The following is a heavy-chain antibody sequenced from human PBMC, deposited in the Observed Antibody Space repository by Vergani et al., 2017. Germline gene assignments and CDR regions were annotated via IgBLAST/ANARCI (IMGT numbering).Heavy chain of an antibody. J-gene: IGHJ4*02. CDR3: ARDVLPWDGHYFEY. Sequence: EVQLLQSGGGVIQPGGSVRLSCAASGFTFSSYGMYWVRQAPGKGLEWVSVISGSGGRAKYADSVKGRFTVSRDNSKKTLYLQLNRVRAEDTAVYYCARDVLPWDGHYFEYWGQGTLVTVSS. CDR2: ISGSGGRA. CDR1: GFTFSSYG. D-gene: IGHD1-26*01. V-gene: IGHV3-23*01.